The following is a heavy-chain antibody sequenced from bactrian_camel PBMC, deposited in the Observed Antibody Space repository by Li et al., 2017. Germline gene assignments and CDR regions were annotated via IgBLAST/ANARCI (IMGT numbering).Heavy chain of an antibody. CDR3: AARRRYGGRWCSIRLGGMINFEY. CDR2: IHTDGRLT. J-gene: IGHJ4*01. V-gene: IGHV3S40*01. Sequence: VQLVESGGGSVQAGGSLRLSCAASAYTAGTYFLGWFRQAPGKEREGVASIHTDGRLTYADSVKGRFTISKDNAKNTVYLQMNSLKPEDSGMYYCAARRRYGGRWCSIRLGGMINFEYGGQGTQVT. D-gene: IGHD6*01. CDR1: AYTAGTYF.